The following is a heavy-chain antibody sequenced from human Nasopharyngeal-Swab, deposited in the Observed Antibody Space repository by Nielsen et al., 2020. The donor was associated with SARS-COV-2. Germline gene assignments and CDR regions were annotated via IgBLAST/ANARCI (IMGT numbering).Heavy chain of an antibody. D-gene: IGHD3-3*01. J-gene: IGHJ5*02. Sequence: ASVKVSCKASGYTFTSYYMHWVRQAPGQGLEWMGIINPSGGSTSYAQKFQGRVTMTRGTSTSTVYMELSSLRSEDTAVYYCARASNVLRFLEWREKKGDWFDPWGQGTLVTVSS. V-gene: IGHV1-46*01. CDR3: ARASNVLRFLEWREKKGDWFDP. CDR1: GYTFTSYY. CDR2: INPSGGST.